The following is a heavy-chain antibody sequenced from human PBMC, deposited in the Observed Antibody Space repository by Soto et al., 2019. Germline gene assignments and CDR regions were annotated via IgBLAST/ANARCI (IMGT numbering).Heavy chain of an antibody. D-gene: IGHD6-19*01. V-gene: IGHV3-48*03. Sequence: EVQLVESGGGLVQPGGSLRLSCAASGFTFSSYEMNWVRQAPGKGLEWVSYISSSGSTIYYADSVKGRFTISRDNAQNPLYLQMNSLGAEDKAVYYCARGQYGSGGGYFDYWGQETLVTVSS. CDR1: GFTFSSYE. J-gene: IGHJ4*02. CDR3: ARGQYGSGGGYFDY. CDR2: ISSSGSTI.